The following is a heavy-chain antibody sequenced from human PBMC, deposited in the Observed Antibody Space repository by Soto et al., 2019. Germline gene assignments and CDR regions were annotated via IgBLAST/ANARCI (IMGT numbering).Heavy chain of an antibody. J-gene: IGHJ3*02. Sequence: ASVKVSCKASGFTFTSSAMQWVRQARGQRLEWIGWIVVGSGNTNYAQKFQERVTITRDMSTSTAYMELSSLRSEDTAVYYCAAASPLSVRGFDIWGQGTMVTVSS. CDR3: AAASPLSVRGFDI. CDR2: IVVGSGNT. V-gene: IGHV1-58*02. CDR1: GFTFTSSA. D-gene: IGHD3-10*01.